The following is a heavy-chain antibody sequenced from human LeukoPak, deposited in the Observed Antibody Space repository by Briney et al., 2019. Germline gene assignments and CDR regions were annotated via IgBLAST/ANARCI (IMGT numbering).Heavy chain of an antibody. CDR3: TGSFGELTFFDY. V-gene: IGHV3-49*04. CDR1: GFTFSSYE. CDR2: IRSKAYGGTT. Sequence: QPGGPLRLSCAASGFTFSSYEMNWVRQAPGKGLEWVGFIRSKAYGGTTENAASVKGRFTISRDDFKSIAYLQMNSLKTEDTAVYYCTGSFGELTFFDYWGLGTLVTVSS. J-gene: IGHJ4*02. D-gene: IGHD3-10*01.